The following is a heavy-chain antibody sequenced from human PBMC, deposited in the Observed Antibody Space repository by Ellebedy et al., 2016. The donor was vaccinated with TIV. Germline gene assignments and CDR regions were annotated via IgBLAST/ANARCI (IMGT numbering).Heavy chain of an antibody. Sequence: ASVKVSXXASGYTFTNYGISWVRQAPGQGLEWMGWISAYNGNTNYAHKFLGSVTMTTDTSTNTAYMELRSLRSDNTAVYYCARDSCCQASSNMDYWGQGVLVTVSS. V-gene: IGHV1-18*01. CDR2: ISAYNGNT. CDR1: GYTFTNYG. CDR3: ARDSCCQASSNMDY. D-gene: IGHD2-2*01. J-gene: IGHJ4*02.